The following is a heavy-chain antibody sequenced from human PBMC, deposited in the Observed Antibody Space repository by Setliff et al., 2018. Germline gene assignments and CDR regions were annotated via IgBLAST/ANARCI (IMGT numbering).Heavy chain of an antibody. CDR3: ARTGTYRYFDY. CDR1: GGSISSSNDC. J-gene: IGHJ4*02. D-gene: IGHD1-1*01. V-gene: IGHV4-39*01. Sequence: SETLSLTCTVSGGSISSSNDCWGWIRQPPGKGLEWIGRIYYRGDTYYNASLKSRLTLSVDTSKNQVSLNLRSVTAADTAVYYCARTGTYRYFDYWGQGTQVTVSS. CDR2: IYYRGDT.